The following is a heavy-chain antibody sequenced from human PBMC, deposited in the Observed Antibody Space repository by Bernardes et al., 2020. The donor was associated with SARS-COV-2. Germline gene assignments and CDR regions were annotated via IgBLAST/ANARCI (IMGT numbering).Heavy chain of an antibody. CDR2: IHFDGSNT. CDR1: GFTFSSYG. D-gene: IGHD1-20*01. V-gene: IGHV3-30*02. CDR3: AKELNWNHFDY. J-gene: IGHJ4*02. Sequence: GALRLSCAASGFTFSSYGMNWVRQAPGKGLEWVAFIHFDGSNTYYADSVKGRFTISRDNSKNTLYLQMNSLRSEDTAVYYCAKELNWNHFDYWGQGSLVTVSS.